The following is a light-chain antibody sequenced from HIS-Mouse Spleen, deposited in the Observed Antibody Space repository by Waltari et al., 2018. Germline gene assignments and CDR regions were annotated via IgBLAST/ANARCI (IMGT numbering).Light chain of an antibody. CDR1: SRALGGYNY. CDR3: SSYAGSNNLV. V-gene: IGLV2-8*01. J-gene: IGLJ2*01. Sequence: QSALTQPPSASGSPGPALTVSCPGPSRALGGYNYVSRYQPHPGKAPKLRIYEVSKRASGVPDRFSGSKSGNPASLTVSGLQAEDEADYYCSSYAGSNNLVFGGGTKLTVL. CDR2: EVS.